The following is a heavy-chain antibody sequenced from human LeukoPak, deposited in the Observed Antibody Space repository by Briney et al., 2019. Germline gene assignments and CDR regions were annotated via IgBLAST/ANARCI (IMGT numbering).Heavy chain of an antibody. J-gene: IGHJ4*02. CDR3: ARGEVSASLYYLDF. Sequence: ASVKVSCKTSGYTFTTYGVSWVRQAPGQGLEWMGWVSGYTGNTNYAERFQGRVTMTTDTSTTTVYTELTSLRSDDTAVYYCARGEVSASLYYLDFWGQGTLVTVS. CDR1: GYTFTTYG. V-gene: IGHV1-18*01. D-gene: IGHD2-2*01. CDR2: VSGYTGNT.